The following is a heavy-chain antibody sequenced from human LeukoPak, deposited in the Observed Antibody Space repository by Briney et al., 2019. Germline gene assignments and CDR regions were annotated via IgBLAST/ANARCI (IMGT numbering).Heavy chain of an antibody. Sequence: SVKVSCKASGFTFTSSAVQWVRQARGQRLEWIGWIVVGSGNTNYAQKFQERVTITRDMSTSTAYMELSSLRSEDTAVYYCARLGASLGYCSGSSCYDDYWGQGTLVTVSS. J-gene: IGHJ4*02. CDR1: GFTFTSSA. V-gene: IGHV1-58*01. CDR3: ARLGASLGYCSGSSCYDDY. CDR2: IVVGSGNT. D-gene: IGHD2-15*01.